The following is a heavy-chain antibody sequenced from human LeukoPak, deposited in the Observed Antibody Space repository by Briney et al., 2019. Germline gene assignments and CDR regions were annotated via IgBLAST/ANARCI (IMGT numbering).Heavy chain of an antibody. D-gene: IGHD2-15*01. J-gene: IGHJ4*02. CDR1: GFTFSSYW. Sequence: GGSLRLSCEASGFTFSSYWMSWVRQAPGKGLEWVANIKQDGSEKYYVDSVKGRFTISRDNSKNTLYLQMNSLRAEDTAVYYCAKSSGYCSGGSCYNNYWGQGTLVTVSS. V-gene: IGHV3-7*01. CDR3: AKSSGYCSGGSCYNNY. CDR2: IKQDGSEK.